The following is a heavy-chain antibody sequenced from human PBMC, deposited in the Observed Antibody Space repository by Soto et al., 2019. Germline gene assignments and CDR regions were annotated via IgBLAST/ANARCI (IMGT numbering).Heavy chain of an antibody. V-gene: IGHV3-30*18. CDR2: ISYDGSDK. CDR1: GFTFNNSG. J-gene: IGHJ6*02. CDR3: VKDRVPGAYGNYYGMDV. D-gene: IGHD5-12*01. Sequence: PGGSLRLSCRVSGFTFNNSGMRWVRQAPGKGLEWMAVISYDGSDKYYADSVKGRVIISRDNSKNTLNLEMNSLRAEDTAIYYCVKDRVPGAYGNYYGMDVWGQGTTVTVSS.